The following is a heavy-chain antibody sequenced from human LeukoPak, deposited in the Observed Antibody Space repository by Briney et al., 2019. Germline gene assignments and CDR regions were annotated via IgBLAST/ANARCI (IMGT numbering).Heavy chain of an antibody. V-gene: IGHV1-8*01. J-gene: IGHJ6*03. CDR3: ARGTYYYGSGTAAPGGYYYYYMDV. Sequence: ASVYVSCKASGYTFSSYDINWVRQATGQGLEWMGWMDPNSGNTGYAQKFQGRVTMTRNTSISTAYMELSSLRSEDTAVYYCARGTYYYGSGTAAPGGYYYYYMDVWGKGTTVTVSS. D-gene: IGHD3-10*01. CDR1: GYTFSSYD. CDR2: MDPNSGNT.